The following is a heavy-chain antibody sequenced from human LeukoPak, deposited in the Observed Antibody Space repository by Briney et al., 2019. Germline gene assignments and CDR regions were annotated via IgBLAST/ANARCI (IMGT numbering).Heavy chain of an antibody. J-gene: IGHJ4*02. Sequence: ASVKVSCKASGYTFTGYYMHWVRQAPGQGLEWMGWINPKSGGTHYAQNFQGRVTMTRDTSITTAYMELSSLTSDDTALYYCTRGGYSSSLYDYWGQGTLVTVSS. CDR2: INPKSGGT. CDR1: GYTFTGYY. CDR3: TRGGYSSSLYDY. D-gene: IGHD6-13*01. V-gene: IGHV1-2*02.